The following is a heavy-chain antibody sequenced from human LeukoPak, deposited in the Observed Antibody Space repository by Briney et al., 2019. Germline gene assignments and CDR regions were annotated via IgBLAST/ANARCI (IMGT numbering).Heavy chain of an antibody. V-gene: IGHV3-23*01. CDR2: ISGSGGST. Sequence: GGSLRLSCAASGFTFSNSAMSWVRQAPGKGLEWVSAISGSGGSTYYADSVKGRFTISRDNSKNTLYLQMNSLRAEDTAVYYCAKEAERQQLGPPGYWGQGTLVTVSS. CDR3: AKEAERQQLGPPGY. J-gene: IGHJ4*02. D-gene: IGHD6-13*01. CDR1: GFTFSNSA.